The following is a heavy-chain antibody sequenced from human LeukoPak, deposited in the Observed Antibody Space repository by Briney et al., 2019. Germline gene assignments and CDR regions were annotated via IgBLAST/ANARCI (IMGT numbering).Heavy chain of an antibody. J-gene: IGHJ1*01. CDR2: IRHDGTKK. D-gene: IGHD3-3*01. CDR1: GFPFSLYG. Sequence: GSLVLSCDASGFPFSLYGMYWVRQAPGKGLESVAYIRHDGTKKDYADSVKGRFTVSRDNSKDILYLQMNSLRAEDTAVYYCAKAPGIGYPEYFQHWGQGTLVTVSS. V-gene: IGHV3-30*02. CDR3: AKAPGIGYPEYFQH.